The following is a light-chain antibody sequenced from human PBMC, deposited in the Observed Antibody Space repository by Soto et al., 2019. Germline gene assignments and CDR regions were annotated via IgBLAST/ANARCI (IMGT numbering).Light chain of an antibody. J-gene: IGKJ4*01. CDR3: QQYNSYSPLT. Sequence: DIQMTQSPSSLSASVGDSVTITCRASQNIKTYLNWYQQKPGKAPKLLIYKASTLKSGVPSRFSGSGSGTEFTLTISSLQPDDFATFYCQQYNSYSPLTFGGGTKVDIK. CDR1: QNIKTY. CDR2: KAS. V-gene: IGKV1-5*03.